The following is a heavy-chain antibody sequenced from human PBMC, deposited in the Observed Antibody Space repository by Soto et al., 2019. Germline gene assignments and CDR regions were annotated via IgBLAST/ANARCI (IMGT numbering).Heavy chain of an antibody. J-gene: IGHJ6*02. CDR2: IYYSGST. Sequence: SETLCLTCTGSGGSISSGDYYWCWIRQPPGEGLEWIGYIYYSGSTYYNPSLKSRVTISVDTSKNQFSLKLSSVTAADTAVYYCARSMDIRSGYEHYYYYGMDVWGQGTTVT. CDR3: ARSMDIRSGYEHYYYYGMDV. CDR1: GGSISSGDYY. V-gene: IGHV4-30-4*01. D-gene: IGHD5-12*01.